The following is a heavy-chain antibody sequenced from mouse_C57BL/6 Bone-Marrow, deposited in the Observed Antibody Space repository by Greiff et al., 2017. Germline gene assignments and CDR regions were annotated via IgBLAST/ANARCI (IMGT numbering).Heavy chain of an antibody. Sequence: QVQLQQSGAELVRPGASVTLSCKASGYTFTDYEMHWVKQTPVHGLEWIGAIDPETGGNAYNQKFKGKAILTADKSSSTAYMELRSLTSEDSAVYYCTPLYDYDGAWFAYWGQGTLVTVSA. V-gene: IGHV1-15*01. CDR1: GYTFTDYE. D-gene: IGHD2-4*01. J-gene: IGHJ3*01. CDR3: TPLYDYDGAWFAY. CDR2: IDPETGGN.